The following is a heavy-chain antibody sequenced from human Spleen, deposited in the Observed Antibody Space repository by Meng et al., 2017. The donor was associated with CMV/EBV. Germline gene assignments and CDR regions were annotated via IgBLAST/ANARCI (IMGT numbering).Heavy chain of an antibody. J-gene: IGHJ4*02. CDR3: AREGGTGETIAAHFDY. D-gene: IGHD7-27*01. CDR1: GGSFSGYY. Sequence: SETLSLTCAVYGGSFSGYYWGWIRQPPGKGLEWIGEINHSGSTNYNPSLKSRVTISVDTSKNQFSLKLSSVTAADTAVYYCAREGGTGETIAAHFDYWGQGTLVTVSS. CDR2: INHSGST. V-gene: IGHV4-34*01.